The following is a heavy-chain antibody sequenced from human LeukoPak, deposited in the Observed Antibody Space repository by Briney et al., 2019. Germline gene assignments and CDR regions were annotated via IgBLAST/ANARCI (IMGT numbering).Heavy chain of an antibody. V-gene: IGHV4-59*08. CDR3: ARMGGYSGYATH. Sequence: SDTLSLTCTVSGGSISSYYWSWIRQPPGKGLEWIGYILYSGTTNSNPSLKSRVTISVDTSKNQISLKLSSVTAADTAVYYCARMGGYSGYATHWGQGTLVTVSS. J-gene: IGHJ4*02. CDR1: GGSISSYY. D-gene: IGHD5-12*01. CDR2: ILYSGTT.